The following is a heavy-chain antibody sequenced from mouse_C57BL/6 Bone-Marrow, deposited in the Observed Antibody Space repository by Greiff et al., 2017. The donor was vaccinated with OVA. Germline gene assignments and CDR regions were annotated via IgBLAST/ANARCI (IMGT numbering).Heavy chain of an antibody. Sequence: QVQLQQSGPELVKPGASVKISCKASGYTFTDYYINWVKQRPGQGLEWIGWIFPGSGSTYYNEKFKGKATLTVDKSSSTAYMLLSSLTSEDSAVYFCARWEVVAPYYDAMDYWGQGTSVTVSS. CDR3: ARWEVVAPYYDAMDY. CDR2: IFPGSGST. CDR1: GYTFTDYY. J-gene: IGHJ4*01. D-gene: IGHD1-1*01. V-gene: IGHV1-75*01.